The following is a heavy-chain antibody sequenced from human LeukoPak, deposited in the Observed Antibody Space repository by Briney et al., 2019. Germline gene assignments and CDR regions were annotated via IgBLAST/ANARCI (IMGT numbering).Heavy chain of an antibody. Sequence: PSETLSLTCAVYGGSFSGYYWSWIRQPPGKGLEWIGEINHSGSTNYNPSLKSRVTISVDTSENQFSLKLSSVTAADTAVYYCARTIDGEWLGYFDYWGQGTLVTVSS. CDR2: INHSGST. D-gene: IGHD6-19*01. V-gene: IGHV4-34*01. CDR3: ARTIDGEWLGYFDY. J-gene: IGHJ4*02. CDR1: GGSFSGYY.